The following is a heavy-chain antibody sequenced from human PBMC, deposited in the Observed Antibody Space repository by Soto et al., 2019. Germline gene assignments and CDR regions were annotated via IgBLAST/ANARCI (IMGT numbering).Heavy chain of an antibody. Sequence: QPGGSLRLSCAASGFTVSSNYMSWVRQAPGKGLEWVSVIYSGGSTYYADSAKGRFTISRDNSKNTLYLQMNSLRAEDTAVYYCARDLGYSSSWYGGFDYWGQGTLVTVS. D-gene: IGHD6-13*01. J-gene: IGHJ4*02. V-gene: IGHV3-53*01. CDR3: ARDLGYSSSWYGGFDY. CDR1: GFTVSSNY. CDR2: IYSGGST.